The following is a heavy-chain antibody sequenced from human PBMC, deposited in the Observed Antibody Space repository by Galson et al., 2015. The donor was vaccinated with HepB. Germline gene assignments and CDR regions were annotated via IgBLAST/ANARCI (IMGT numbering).Heavy chain of an antibody. CDR3: ARECPPGTGNVWSAFDM. CDR2: ISAYDGNT. Sequence: SVKVSCKASGYTFSSYSITWVRQAPGQGLEWMGWISAYDGNTKYAQKFQGRVTMTTDTSTSTAYMELRSLRSDDTAVYYCARECPPGTGNVWSAFDMWGQGTMVTVSS. V-gene: IGHV1-18*01. CDR1: GYTFSSYS. J-gene: IGHJ3*02. D-gene: IGHD1-1*01.